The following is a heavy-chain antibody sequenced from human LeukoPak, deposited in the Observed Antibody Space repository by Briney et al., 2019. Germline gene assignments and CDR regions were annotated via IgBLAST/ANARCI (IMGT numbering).Heavy chain of an antibody. CDR2: IYSGGST. V-gene: IGHV3-66*01. CDR3: ARGTGPIYWYFDL. J-gene: IGHJ2*01. D-gene: IGHD3/OR15-3a*01. CDR1: GFTFSSYS. Sequence: PGGSLRLSCAASGFTFSSYSMNWVRQAPGKGLEWVSVIYSGGSTYYADSVKGRFTISRDNSKNTLYLQMNSLRAEDTAVYYCARGTGPIYWYFDLWGRGTLVTVSS.